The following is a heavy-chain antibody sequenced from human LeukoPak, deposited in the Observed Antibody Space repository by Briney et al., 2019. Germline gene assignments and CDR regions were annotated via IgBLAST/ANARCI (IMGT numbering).Heavy chain of an antibody. Sequence: GGSLRLSCAASGFTFSSYSMSWVRQAPGKGLEWVSYISSSRNSIYYADSVKGRFTISRDNAKNSLYLQMNSLRAEDTAVYYCARAPTDDYGDYSFDYWGQGTLVTVSS. CDR2: ISSSRNSI. J-gene: IGHJ4*02. D-gene: IGHD4-17*01. V-gene: IGHV3-48*04. CDR1: GFTFSSYS. CDR3: ARAPTDDYGDYSFDY.